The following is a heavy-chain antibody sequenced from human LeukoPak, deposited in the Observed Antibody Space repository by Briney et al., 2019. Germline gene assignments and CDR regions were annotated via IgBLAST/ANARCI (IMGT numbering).Heavy chain of an antibody. J-gene: IGHJ4*02. CDR2: IYYSGST. V-gene: IGHV4-59*08. CDR1: GGSISSYY. CDR3: ARLTPLGRVRSSNDY. Sequence: PSETLSLTCTVSGGSISSYYWGWIRQPPGKGLEGIGYIYYSGSTNYNPSLKSRVTISVDTSKNQFSLKLSSVTAADTAVYYCARLTPLGRVRSSNDYWGQGTLVTVSS. D-gene: IGHD6-19*01.